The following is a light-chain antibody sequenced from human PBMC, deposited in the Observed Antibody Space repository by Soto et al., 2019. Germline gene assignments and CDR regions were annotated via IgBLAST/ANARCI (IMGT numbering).Light chain of an antibody. Sequence: DIQMTQSPSSLSASVGDRVTITCRATQDISNYLAWYQQRPGKVPKLLIYGASILQSGVPSRFRDSGSGTDFTLTISSLQTEDVATYYCQKYNSAPTWTFGQGTKVQIK. J-gene: IGKJ1*01. CDR1: QDISNY. CDR3: QKYNSAPTWT. V-gene: IGKV1-27*01. CDR2: GAS.